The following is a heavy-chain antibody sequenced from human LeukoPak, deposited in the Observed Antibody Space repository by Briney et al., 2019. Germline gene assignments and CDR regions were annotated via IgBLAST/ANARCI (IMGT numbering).Heavy chain of an antibody. CDR3: AKAESNYGDYVPWDY. Sequence: GGSLRLSCVASGFTFSSYWMHWVRRDPGKGLEWVSAISGSGGSTYYADSVKGRFTISRDNSKNTLYLQMNSLRAEDTAVYYCAKAESNYGDYVPWDYWGQGTLVTVSS. D-gene: IGHD4-17*01. J-gene: IGHJ4*02. CDR2: ISGSGGST. V-gene: IGHV3-23*01. CDR1: GFTFSSYW.